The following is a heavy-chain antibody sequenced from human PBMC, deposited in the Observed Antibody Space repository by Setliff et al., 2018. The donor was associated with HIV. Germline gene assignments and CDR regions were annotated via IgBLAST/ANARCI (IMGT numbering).Heavy chain of an antibody. V-gene: IGHV3-30*18. CDR1: GFTFSSYG. Sequence: GGFLRLSCAASGFTFSSYGMHWVRQAPGKGLEWVAVISYDGSNKYYADSVKGRFTISRDNSKNTLYLQMNSLRAEDTAVYYCAKSNPGIGFWYFDLWGRGTLVTVSS. J-gene: IGHJ2*01. D-gene: IGHD3-10*01. CDR2: ISYDGSNK. CDR3: AKSNPGIGFWYFDL.